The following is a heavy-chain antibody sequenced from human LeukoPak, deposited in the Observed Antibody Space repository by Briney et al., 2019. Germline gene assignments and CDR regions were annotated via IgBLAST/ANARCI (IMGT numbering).Heavy chain of an antibody. CDR3: ASRVEGYDSSGYTRGFDY. CDR2: IYQSGST. V-gene: IGHV4-4*02. Sequence: SETLSLTCAVSGGSISSSNWWSWVRQPPGKGLEWIGEIYQSGSTNYNPSLKSRVTISVDKSKNQFSLKLSSVTAADTAVYYCASRVEGYDSSGYTRGFDYWGQGTLVTVSS. J-gene: IGHJ4*02. CDR1: GGSISSSNW. D-gene: IGHD3-22*01.